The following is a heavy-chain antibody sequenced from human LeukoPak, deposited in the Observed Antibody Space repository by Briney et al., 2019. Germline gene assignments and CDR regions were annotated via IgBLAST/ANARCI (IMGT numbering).Heavy chain of an antibody. CDR3: AKAPVGAQYYFDY. CDR1: GFTVSSNY. CDR2: ISSSGSST. J-gene: IGHJ4*02. Sequence: GGSLRLSCAASGFTVSSNYISWVRQAPEKGLEWVSYISSSGSSTYYADSVKGRFTISRDNSKNTLFLQMNSLRAEDTALFYCAKAPVGAQYYFDYWGQGALVTVSS. D-gene: IGHD1-26*01. V-gene: IGHV3-23*01.